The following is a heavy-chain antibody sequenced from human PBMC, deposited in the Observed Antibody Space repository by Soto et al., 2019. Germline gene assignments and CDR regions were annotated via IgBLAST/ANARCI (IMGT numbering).Heavy chain of an antibody. D-gene: IGHD1-1*01. J-gene: IGHJ6*02. CDR2: ASHTGGT. CDR1: DGSFSGWH. Sequence: QVQVQQWGAGLLKFSETLSLTCAVNDGSFSGWHWNWIRQPPGKGLEWIGEASHTGGTNYNPSLESRVTISVDRSRTQLSLKLTSVSAADTAVYYCARSRNLDVWGPGTTVIVSS. CDR3: ARSRNLDV. V-gene: IGHV4-34*01.